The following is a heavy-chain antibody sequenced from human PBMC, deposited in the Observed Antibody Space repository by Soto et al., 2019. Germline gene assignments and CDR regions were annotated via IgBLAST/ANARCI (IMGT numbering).Heavy chain of an antibody. V-gene: IGHV4-4*07. D-gene: IGHD5-12*01. CDR1: GGSISTFY. J-gene: IGHJ4*02. CDR2: IFSSGST. CDR3: AREGSYSAYNFAHGIQLWSFDF. Sequence: SETLSLTCTVSGGSISTFYWSWVRQPAGKGLEWIGRIFSSGSTSFNPSLESRVAMSVDTSKNHFSLNLSSVTAADMAVYYCAREGSYSAYNFAHGIQLWSFDFWGLGALVTVS.